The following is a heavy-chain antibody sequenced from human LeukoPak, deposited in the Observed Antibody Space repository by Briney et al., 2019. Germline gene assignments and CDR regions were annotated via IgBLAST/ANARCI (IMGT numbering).Heavy chain of an antibody. D-gene: IGHD3-10*01. V-gene: IGHV3-7*03. J-gene: IGHJ4*02. CDR3: ASSLTSLLDY. CDR2: IMQDGSEK. Sequence: PGGSLRLSCAASGFTFRSYWMSWVRQAPGKGLEWVANIMQDGSEKYYVDSVKGRFTISRDNAKNSLYLQMNSLRAEDTAVYYCASSLTSLLDYWGQGTLATVSS. CDR1: GFTFRSYW.